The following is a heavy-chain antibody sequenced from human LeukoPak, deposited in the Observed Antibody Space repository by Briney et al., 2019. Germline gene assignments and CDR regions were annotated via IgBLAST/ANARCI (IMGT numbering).Heavy chain of an antibody. D-gene: IGHD3-16*01. CDR2: INTNTGNP. V-gene: IGHV7-4-1*02. Sequence: ASVKVSCKASGYTFTSYAMNWVRQAPGQGLEWMGWINTNTGNPTYAQGFTGRFVFSLDTSASTAYLQISSLKAEDTAVYYCARVDWGAGYYYYYMDVWGKGTTVTVSS. J-gene: IGHJ6*03. CDR1: GYTFTSYA. CDR3: ARVDWGAGYYYYYMDV.